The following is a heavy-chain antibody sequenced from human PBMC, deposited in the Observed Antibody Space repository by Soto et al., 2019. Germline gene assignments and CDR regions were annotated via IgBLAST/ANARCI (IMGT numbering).Heavy chain of an antibody. J-gene: IGHJ4*02. CDR1: GGSISSSSYY. CDR2: IYYSGST. Sequence: PSETLSLTCPVSGGSISSSSYYWGWIRQPPGKGLEWIGSIYYSGSTYYNPSLKSRVTISVDTSKNQFSLKLSSVTAADTAVYYCARIVVVVAATDYWGQGTLVTVSS. D-gene: IGHD2-15*01. CDR3: ARIVVVVAATDY. V-gene: IGHV4-39*01.